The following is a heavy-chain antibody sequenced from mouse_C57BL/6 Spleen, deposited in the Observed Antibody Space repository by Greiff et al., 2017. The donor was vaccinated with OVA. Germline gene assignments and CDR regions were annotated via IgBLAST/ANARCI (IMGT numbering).Heavy chain of an antibody. J-gene: IGHJ2*01. V-gene: IGHV1-82*01. CDR2: IYPGDGDT. D-gene: IGHD3-2*02. CDR3: AREDSSGPYYFDY. CDR1: GYAFSSSW. Sequence: VKLLESGPELVKPGASVKISCKASGYAFSSSWMNWVKQRPGKGLEWIGRIYPGDGDTNYNGKFKGKATLTADKSSSTAYMQLSSLTSEDSAVYFCAREDSSGPYYFDYWGQGTTLTVSS.